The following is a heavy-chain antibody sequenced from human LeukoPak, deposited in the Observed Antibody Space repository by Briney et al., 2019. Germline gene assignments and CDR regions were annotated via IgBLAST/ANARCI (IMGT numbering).Heavy chain of an antibody. Sequence: PSETLSLTCTVSGDSISDSGLPWDWIRQPPGKGLVWIAYIYCGGSTNSNPSLKRRVTLSVDTTKNLFSLKLSPLPAAATASYYCSRVAAAVPIDYWGEGTLGTVSS. CDR2: IYCGGST. J-gene: IGHJ4*02. CDR3: SRVAAAVPIDY. CDR1: GDSISDSGLP. V-gene: IGHV4-61*08. D-gene: IGHD6-13*01.